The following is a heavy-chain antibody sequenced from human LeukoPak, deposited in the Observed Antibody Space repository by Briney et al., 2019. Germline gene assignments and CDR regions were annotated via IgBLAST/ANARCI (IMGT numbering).Heavy chain of an antibody. D-gene: IGHD3-22*01. CDR1: GFTFSTYW. V-gene: IGHV3-74*01. Sequence: GGSLRLSCVASGFTFSTYWMHWVRQTPGKGPVWVSRVSGDGSSISYADSVKGRFTISRDNSKNTLYLQMNSLRAEDTAVYYCARDGYYDSSGYYAFDYWGQGTLVTVSS. CDR2: VSGDGSSI. CDR3: ARDGYYDSSGYYAFDY. J-gene: IGHJ4*02.